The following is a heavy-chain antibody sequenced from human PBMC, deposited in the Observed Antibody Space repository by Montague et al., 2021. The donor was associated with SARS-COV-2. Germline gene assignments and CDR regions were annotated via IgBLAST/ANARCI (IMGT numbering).Heavy chain of an antibody. D-gene: IGHD2-8*01. V-gene: IGHV4-59*01. CDR3: ARLLRPYSNGVCRTYYYYAMDV. CDR1: GGSISGYY. J-gene: IGHJ6*02. CDR2: IYYSGST. Sequence: SETLSLTCTVSGGSISGYYWSWIRQSPGKGLEWIGYIYYSGSTKYNPFLESRVTVSVDRSKNQVSLKLSSVTPADTAVYYCARLLRPYSNGVCRTYYYYAMDVWGQGTTVTVSS.